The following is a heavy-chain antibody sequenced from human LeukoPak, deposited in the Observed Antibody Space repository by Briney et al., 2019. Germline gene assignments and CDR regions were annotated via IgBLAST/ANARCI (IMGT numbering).Heavy chain of an antibody. CDR1: GFTVSSNY. J-gene: IGHJ4*02. Sequence: GGSLRLSCAASGFTVSSNYMGWVRQAPGKGLEWVSLIFAGGSTYYADSVKGRFTISRDNSKSTLHLQMNSLRAEDTAVYYCVRLGPGGYYFDDWGQGTLVTVSS. CDR3: VRLGPGGYYFDD. V-gene: IGHV3-53*01. D-gene: IGHD3-16*01. CDR2: IFAGGST.